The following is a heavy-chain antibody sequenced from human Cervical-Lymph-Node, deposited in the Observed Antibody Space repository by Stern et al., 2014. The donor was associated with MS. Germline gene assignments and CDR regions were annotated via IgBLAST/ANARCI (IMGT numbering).Heavy chain of an antibody. J-gene: IGHJ4*02. V-gene: IGHV5-51*03. CDR1: GYSFTNYW. Sequence: EVQLVESGADLKKPGESLKLSCQGSGYSFTNYWIGWVRQLHGKGLDRMGIILPGDSDARYSPSFQGQVAIPANKSSSTAYLKGRTVKASDTAIYYGARGIPSIEGMGVYFDDWGQGTLVTVSS. CDR2: ILPGDSDA. D-gene: IGHD3-22*01. CDR3: ARGIPSIEGMGVYFDD.